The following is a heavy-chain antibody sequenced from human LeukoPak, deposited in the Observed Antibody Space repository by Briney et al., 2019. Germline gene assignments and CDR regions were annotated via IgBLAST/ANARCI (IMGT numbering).Heavy chain of an antibody. CDR3: ARVDTAILPYFDY. J-gene: IGHJ4*02. V-gene: IGHV4-59*01. CDR1: GGSLSSYY. CDR2: IYYSGST. D-gene: IGHD5-18*01. Sequence: SETLSLTCTVSGGSLSSYYWSWVRQPPGKGLEWIGYIYYSGSTNYNPSLKSRVTISVDTSKTQFFLKLSSVTAADTVVYYCARVDTAILPYFDYWGQGTLVTVSS.